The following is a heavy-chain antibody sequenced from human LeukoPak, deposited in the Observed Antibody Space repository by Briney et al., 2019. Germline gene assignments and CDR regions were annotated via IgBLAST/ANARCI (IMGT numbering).Heavy chain of an antibody. CDR3: AGVYCDSARCYSLSGLGLDS. CDR1: GASISSRNYY. D-gene: IGHD2-2*01. Sequence: SETLSLTCTVSGASISSRNYYWGWVRQPPGKGLEWIRSLYYSGSPHYNPSLKSRVTMSVDTSKNQLSLTLSTVTAAETAVYYCAGVYCDSARCYSLSGLGLDSWGQGTLVTVSS. J-gene: IGHJ4*02. V-gene: IGHV4-39*01. CDR2: LYYSGSP.